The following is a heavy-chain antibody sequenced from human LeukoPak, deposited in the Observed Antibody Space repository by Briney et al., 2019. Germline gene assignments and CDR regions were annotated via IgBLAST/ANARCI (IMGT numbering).Heavy chain of an antibody. CDR2: IKQDGREQ. V-gene: IGHV3-7*01. CDR1: GFTFSSYW. CDR3: ARESSRSGSYTINYYMDV. J-gene: IGHJ6*03. D-gene: IGHD1-26*01. Sequence: GGSLRLSCAASGFTFSSYWMSWVREAPGKGLEWVANIKQDGREQYSVDSVKGRFTISRDNAKNSLYLQMNSLRAEDTAVYYCARESSRSGSYTINYYMDVWGKGTTVTVSS.